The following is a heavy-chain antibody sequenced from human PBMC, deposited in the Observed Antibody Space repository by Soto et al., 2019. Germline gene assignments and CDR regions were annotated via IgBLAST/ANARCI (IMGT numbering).Heavy chain of an antibody. V-gene: IGHV3-66*01. J-gene: IGHJ4*02. CDR1: GFTVNSNY. D-gene: IGHD3-9*01. CDR2: IYSDGST. Sequence: EVQLVESGGGLVQPGGSLRLSCAASGFTVNSNYMSWVRQAPGKGLEWVSVIYSDGSTYYADSVKGRFIISRENSNNTLYLQMNSLRAEDTAVYYCATLTKYDILTGFYPCWGQGTLVTVSS. CDR3: ATLTKYDILTGFYPC.